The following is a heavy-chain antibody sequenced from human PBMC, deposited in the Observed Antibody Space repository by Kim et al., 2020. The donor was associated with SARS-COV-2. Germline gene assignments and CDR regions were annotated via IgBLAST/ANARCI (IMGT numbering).Heavy chain of an antibody. CDR1: GFTFSSYA. J-gene: IGHJ4*02. CDR3: ARARSGSYLSDFDY. D-gene: IGHD3-10*01. CDR2: ISYDGSNK. Sequence: GGSLRLSCAASGFTFSSYAMHWVRQAPGKGLEWVAVISYDGSNKYYADSVKGRFTISRDNSKNTLYLQMNSLRAEGTAVYYCARARSGSYLSDFDYWGQGTLVTVSS. V-gene: IGHV3-30-3*01.